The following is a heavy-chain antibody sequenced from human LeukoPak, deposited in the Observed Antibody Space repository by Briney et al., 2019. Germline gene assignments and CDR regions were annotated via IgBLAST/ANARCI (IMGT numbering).Heavy chain of an antibody. CDR2: VNTHNGKT. D-gene: IGHD5-12*01. CDR3: ARDFSGYDPDY. J-gene: IGHJ4*02. CDR1: GYTFATYG. V-gene: IGHV1-18*01. Sequence: ASVKVSCKASGYTFATYGFSWVRQAPGQGLGWMGWVNTHNGKTHYAQKIQGRVTMTTDTSTTTAYMELRSLVSDDTAVYYCARDFSGYDPDYWGQGTLVTVSS.